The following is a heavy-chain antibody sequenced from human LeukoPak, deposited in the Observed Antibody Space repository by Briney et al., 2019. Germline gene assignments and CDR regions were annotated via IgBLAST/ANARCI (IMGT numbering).Heavy chain of an antibody. CDR3: ASGTYIAAAFDY. CDR1: GGSISSGGYY. D-gene: IGHD6-13*01. J-gene: IGHJ4*02. Sequence: PSETLSLTCTVSGGSISSGGYYWSWIRQHPGKGLEWIGYIYYSGSTYYNPSLKSRVTISVDTSKNQFSLKLSSVTAADTAVYYCASGTYIAAAFDYWGQGTLVTVSS. CDR2: IYYSGST. V-gene: IGHV4-31*03.